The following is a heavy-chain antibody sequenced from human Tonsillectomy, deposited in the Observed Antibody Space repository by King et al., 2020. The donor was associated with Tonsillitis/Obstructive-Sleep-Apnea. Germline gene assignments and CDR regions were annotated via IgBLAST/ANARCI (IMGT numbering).Heavy chain of an antibody. V-gene: IGHV3-15*07. CDR2: IKSKTDGGTT. CDR1: GFTFSNAW. J-gene: IGHJ4*02. Sequence: DVQLVESGGGLVKPGGSLRLSCAASGFTFSNAWMNWVRQAPGKGLEWVGRIKSKTDGGTTDYAAPVKGRFTISRDDSKNTLYLQMNSLKTEDTAVYYCIISDILTGYYWLDYWGQGTLVTVSS. D-gene: IGHD3-9*01. CDR3: IISDILTGYYWLDY.